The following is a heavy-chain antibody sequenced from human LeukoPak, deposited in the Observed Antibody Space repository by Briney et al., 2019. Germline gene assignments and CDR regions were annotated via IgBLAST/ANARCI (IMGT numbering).Heavy chain of an antibody. V-gene: IGHV4-34*01. CDR3: ASEGLRAKAPNWFDP. CDR1: GGSFSGYY. Sequence: PSETLSLTCAVYGGSFSGYYWSWIRQPPGEGLEWIGEINHSGSTNYNPSLKSRVTISVDTSKNQFSLKLSSVTAADTAVYYCASEGLRAKAPNWFDPWGQGTLVTVSS. CDR2: INHSGST. J-gene: IGHJ5*02. D-gene: IGHD3-3*01.